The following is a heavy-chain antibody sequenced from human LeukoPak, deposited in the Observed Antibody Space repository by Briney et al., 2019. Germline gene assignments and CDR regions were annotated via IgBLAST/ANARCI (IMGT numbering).Heavy chain of an antibody. Sequence: GGSLRLSCAASGFTFSSYAMSWVRQAPGKRLEWVSGISASGGSTYYADSVKGRFTISRDNSKNTLYLQMNSLRAEDTAVYYCAKRGLGYSSGHTIYYFDYWGQGTLVTVSS. D-gene: IGHD6-19*01. CDR2: ISASGGST. CDR1: GFTFSSYA. J-gene: IGHJ4*02. CDR3: AKRGLGYSSGHTIYYFDY. V-gene: IGHV3-23*01.